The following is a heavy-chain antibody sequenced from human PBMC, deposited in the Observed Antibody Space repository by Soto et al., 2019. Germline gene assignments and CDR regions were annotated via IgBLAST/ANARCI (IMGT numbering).Heavy chain of an antibody. CDR2: IYRTGST. Sequence: SETLSLTGAVSAGSFTSNNCWTWVRQPPGQGLEWIGEIYRTGSTNYNPYLKSRVTISLDKYENQFSLKGTSLTAADTAVYYVVRRDLGTSVDDWGQGTLVAVSS. J-gene: IGHJ4*02. CDR1: AGSFTSNNC. D-gene: IGHD1-1*01. CDR3: VRRDLGTSVDD. V-gene: IGHV4-4*02.